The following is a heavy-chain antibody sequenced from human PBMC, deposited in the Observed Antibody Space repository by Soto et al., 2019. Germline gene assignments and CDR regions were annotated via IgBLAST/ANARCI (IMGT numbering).Heavy chain of an antibody. Sequence: SVNCSVNASGCTFSSDAISWVRQAPGQVLDCIGGIIPIFGTENYAQKFQGRVTITADESTSTAYMELSSLRSEDTAVYYCSRNALEESPAAIGSRAYGMEVWGQATTVTVSS. J-gene: IGHJ6*02. CDR1: GCTFSSDA. CDR2: IIPIFGTE. CDR3: SRNALEESPAAIGSRAYGMEV. V-gene: IGHV1-69*13. D-gene: IGHD2-2*02.